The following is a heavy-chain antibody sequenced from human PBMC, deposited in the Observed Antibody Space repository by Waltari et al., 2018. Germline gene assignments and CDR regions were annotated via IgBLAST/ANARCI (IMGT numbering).Heavy chain of an antibody. D-gene: IGHD6-13*01. CDR3: ARGGLDSSWYWRN. J-gene: IGHJ4*02. V-gene: IGHV3-7*04. CDR1: GFTFSRHW. Sequence: EVQLVESGGGLVQPGGSLRLSCAASGFTFSRHWMTWVGQAPGKGEEWGANIKQDGREKYYVDSVKGRFTISRDNAKSSLYLQMESLRGDDTAVYYCARGGLDSSWYWRNWGQGTLVTVSS. CDR2: IKQDGREK.